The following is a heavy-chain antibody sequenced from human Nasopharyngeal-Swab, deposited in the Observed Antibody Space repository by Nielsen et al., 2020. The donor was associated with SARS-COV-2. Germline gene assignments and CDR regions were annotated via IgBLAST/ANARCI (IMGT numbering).Heavy chain of an antibody. J-gene: IGHJ4*02. CDR2: ISSSSTI. CDR1: GFTFSSYS. D-gene: IGHD3-16*02. CDR3: GRQLRLGELSLYNEFDY. V-gene: IGHV3-48*04. Sequence: GESLKISCAASGFTFSSYSMNWVRQAPGKGLEWVSYISSSSTIYYADSVKGRFTISRDNAKNSLYLQMNSLRVEDTAVYYCGRQLRLGELSLYNEFDYWGQGTLVTVSS.